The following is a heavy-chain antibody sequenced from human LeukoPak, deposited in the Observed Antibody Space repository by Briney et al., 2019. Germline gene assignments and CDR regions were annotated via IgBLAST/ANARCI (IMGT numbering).Heavy chain of an antibody. CDR3: AKTRGFLEWLSPFDY. D-gene: IGHD3-3*01. CDR2: INPSGGST. V-gene: IGHV1-46*01. J-gene: IGHJ4*02. Sequence: ASVKVSGKTSGYTFTSYYMHWVRQAPGQGLEWMGIINPSGGSTSYAQKFQGRVTMTRDMSTSTVYMELSSLRSEDTAVYYCAKTRGFLEWLSPFDYWGQGTLVTVSS. CDR1: GYTFTSYY.